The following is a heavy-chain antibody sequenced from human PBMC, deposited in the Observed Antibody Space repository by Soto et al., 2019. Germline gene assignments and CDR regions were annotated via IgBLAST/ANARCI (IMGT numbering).Heavy chain of an antibody. CDR2: IYHSGNT. J-gene: IGHJ6*02. CDR3: ARVMDTAMVSGYYGMDV. Sequence: NPSETLSLTCAVSGGSISSSNWWSWVRQPPGKGLEWVGEIYHSGNTNYNPSLKSRVTISVDKSKNQFSLKLSSVTAADTAVYYCARVMDTAMVSGYYGMDVWGQGTTVTVSS. CDR1: GGSISSSNW. V-gene: IGHV4-4*02. D-gene: IGHD5-18*01.